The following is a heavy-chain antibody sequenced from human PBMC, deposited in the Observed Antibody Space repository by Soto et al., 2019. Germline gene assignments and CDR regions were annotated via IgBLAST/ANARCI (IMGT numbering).Heavy chain of an antibody. J-gene: IGHJ6*02. CDR1: GYSFTSYW. CDR2: IYPGDSDT. D-gene: IGHD6-13*01. Sequence: GESLKISCKGSGYSFTSYWIGWVRQMPGKGLEWMGIIYPGDSDTRYSPSFQGQVTISADKSISTAYLQWSSLKASDTAMYYCAGHKRGIAAAGTDFYYAYYGMDVWGQGTTVTVSS. CDR3: AGHKRGIAAAGTDFYYAYYGMDV. V-gene: IGHV5-51*01.